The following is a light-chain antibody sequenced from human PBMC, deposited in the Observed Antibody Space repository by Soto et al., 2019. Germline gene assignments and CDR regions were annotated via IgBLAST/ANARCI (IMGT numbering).Light chain of an antibody. CDR2: DAS. CDR1: QSVSNY. Sequence: EVVMTQSPGTLSVSPGERVTLSCRASQSVSNYVAWYQQKPGQAPRLLIYDASTRATGVPARFSGSGSGTQFTLTISSLQSEDFAVYYCHQYNKWPPFTFGPGTKV. J-gene: IGKJ3*01. CDR3: HQYNKWPPFT. V-gene: IGKV3-15*01.